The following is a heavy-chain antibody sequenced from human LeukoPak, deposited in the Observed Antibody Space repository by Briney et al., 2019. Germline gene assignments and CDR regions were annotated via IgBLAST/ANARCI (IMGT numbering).Heavy chain of an antibody. D-gene: IGHD3-3*01. CDR1: GFTFSSYW. CDR2: IKQDGSEK. J-gene: IGHJ6*03. CDR3: ARGLEWLPYYYYYYYMDA. V-gene: IGHV3-7*01. Sequence: GGSLRLSCAASGFTFSSYWMSWFRQAPGKGLEWVANIKQDGSEKYYVDSVKGRFTISRENAKNSLYLQTNSLRAEDTAVYYCARGLEWLPYYYYYYYMDAWGKGTTVTVSS.